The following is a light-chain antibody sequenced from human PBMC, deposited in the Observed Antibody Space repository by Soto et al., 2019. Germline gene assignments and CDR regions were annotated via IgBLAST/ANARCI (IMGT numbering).Light chain of an antibody. CDR1: TGAVTSGHY. CDR3: LLLYGRGLV. Sequence: QAVVTQEPSLTVSPGGTVTLTCASSTGAVTSGHYPNWFQQKPGQTPRPLIYSTDNKHSWTPARFSGSLLGDKAALTLSGAQPEDEAEYYCLLLYGRGLVFGGGTKLTVL. CDR2: STD. J-gene: IGLJ2*01. V-gene: IGLV7-43*01.